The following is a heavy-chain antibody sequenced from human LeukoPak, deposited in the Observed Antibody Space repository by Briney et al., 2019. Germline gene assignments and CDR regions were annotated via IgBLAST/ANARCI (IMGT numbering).Heavy chain of an antibody. CDR3: ANVYDTSGVRGNY. J-gene: IGHJ4*02. CDR2: ISGSGDST. D-gene: IGHD3-22*01. CDR1: GFTFRSYA. V-gene: IGHV3-23*01. Sequence: GGSLRLSCAASGFTFRSYAMSWVRQAPGKGLEWVSAISGSGDSTYYADSVKGRFTISRDNSQNTLYLQMNSLRVEDTDVYYCANVYDTSGVRGNYWGQGTLVTVST.